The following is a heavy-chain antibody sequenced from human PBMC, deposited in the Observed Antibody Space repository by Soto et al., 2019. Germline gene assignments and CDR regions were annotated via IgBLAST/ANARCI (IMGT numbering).Heavy chain of an antibody. CDR3: ARDGDQGNAFWSGPLGGGRFDP. J-gene: IGHJ5*02. CDR1: GGTFGNTA. D-gene: IGHD3-3*01. CDR2: IVPMFGTA. Sequence: QVQLVQSGAEVKKPGSSVNVSCKTSGGTFGNTAVTWVRQAPGQGIAWMGGIVPMFGTANYAQKFQGRVTITADESTNKVYMELSRLRSDDTAVYYCARDGDQGNAFWSGPLGGGRFDPWGQGTLVTVSS. V-gene: IGHV1-69*12.